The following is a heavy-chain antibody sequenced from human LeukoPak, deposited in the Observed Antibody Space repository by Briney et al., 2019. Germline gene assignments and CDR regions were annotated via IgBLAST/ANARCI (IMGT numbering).Heavy chain of an antibody. J-gene: IGHJ4*02. CDR1: GGTFSSYA. CDR2: IMPIFGTA. D-gene: IGHD5-24*01. V-gene: IGHV1-69*06. CDR3: ARDTPIPTQMTAIKNYFDY. Sequence: GASVKVSCKASGGTFSSYAISWVRQAPGQGLEWMGGIMPIFGTANYAQKFQGRVTITADKSTSTAYMELSSLRSEDTALYYCARDTPIPTQMTAIKNYFDYWGQGTLVTVSS.